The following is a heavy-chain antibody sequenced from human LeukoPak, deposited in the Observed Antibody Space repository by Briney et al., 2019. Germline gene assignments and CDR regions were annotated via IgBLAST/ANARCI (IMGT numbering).Heavy chain of an antibody. CDR1: GGSISSSSYY. J-gene: IGHJ6*03. CDR2: IYYSGST. D-gene: IGHD2-2*01. CDR3: ARARYCSSTSCYGTYYYYMDV. V-gene: IGHV4-39*07. Sequence: SETLSLTCTVSGGSISSSSYYWGWIRQPPGKGLEWIGSIYYSGSTYYNPSLKSRVTISVDTSKNQFSLKLSSVTAADTAVYYCARARYCSSTSCYGTYYYYMDVWGKGTTVTVSS.